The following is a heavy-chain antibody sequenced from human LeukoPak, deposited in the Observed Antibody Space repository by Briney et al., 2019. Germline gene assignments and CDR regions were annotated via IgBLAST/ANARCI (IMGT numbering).Heavy chain of an antibody. D-gene: IGHD5-12*01. CDR3: AREIVATTTDLYYYYYGMDV. CDR1: GYTFTVYY. CDR2: INPNSGGT. Sequence: ASVNVSCKASGYTFTVYYIHWVRQAPGQGLEWMGWINPNSGGTNYAQRFQGRVTMTSDTSISTAYMELSRLRSDDTAVYYCAREIVATTTDLYYYYYGMDVWGQGTPVTVSS. J-gene: IGHJ6*02. V-gene: IGHV1-2*02.